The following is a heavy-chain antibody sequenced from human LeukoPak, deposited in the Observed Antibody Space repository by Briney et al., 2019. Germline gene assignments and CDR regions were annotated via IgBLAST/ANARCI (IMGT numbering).Heavy chain of an antibody. CDR1: GFTFSNYA. V-gene: IGHV3-23*01. J-gene: IGHJ5*01. CDR3: AKAPDSVWGSYRNNYFDS. CDR2: ITGSGPTT. Sequence: GGSLRLFCLASGFTFSNYAMTWVRQAPGKGLEWVSAITGSGPTTYYAASVKGRFTISRDNTNNLVFLQMSSLRAEDTAVYYCAKAPDSVWGSYRNNYFDSWGQGPLVSVS. D-gene: IGHD3-16*02.